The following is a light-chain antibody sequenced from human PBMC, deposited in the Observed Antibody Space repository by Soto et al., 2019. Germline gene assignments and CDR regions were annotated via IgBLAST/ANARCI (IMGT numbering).Light chain of an antibody. Sequence: EIVLTQSPGTLSLSPGERATLSCRASQSVSRSYLAWYQQKPGQAPRLLIYGASSRATGIPDRFSGSGSGTDLTLTISRLEPEEFAVYSCQQYGSSLLLTFGGGTKVEIK. J-gene: IGKJ4*01. CDR3: QQYGSSLLLT. CDR1: QSVSRSY. V-gene: IGKV3-20*01. CDR2: GAS.